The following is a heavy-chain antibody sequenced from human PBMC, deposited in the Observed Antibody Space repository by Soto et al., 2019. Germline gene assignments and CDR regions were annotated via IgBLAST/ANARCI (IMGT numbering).Heavy chain of an antibody. CDR3: AKVSVFQANYYDSSGYLGWFDP. V-gene: IGHV3-30*18. CDR1: GFTFSSYG. D-gene: IGHD3-22*01. J-gene: IGHJ5*02. CDR2: ISYDGSNK. Sequence: QVQLVESGGGVVQPGRSLRLSCAASGFTFSSYGMHWVRQAPGKGLEWVAVISYDGSNKYYADSVKGRFTISRDNSKNTLYLQMNSLRAEDTAVYYCAKVSVFQANYYDSSGYLGWFDPWGQGTLVTVSS.